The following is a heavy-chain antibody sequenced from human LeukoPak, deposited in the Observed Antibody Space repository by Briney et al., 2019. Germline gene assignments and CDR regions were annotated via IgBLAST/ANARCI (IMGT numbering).Heavy chain of an antibody. D-gene: IGHD1-1*01. CDR2: IRYDGSNK. CDR1: GFTFSTYG. J-gene: IGHJ4*02. Sequence: GGSLRLSCAASGFTFSTYGMHWVRQAPGKGLEWVAFIRYDGSNKYYTESVKGRFTISRDTSKNTLYLQMNSLRPEDTAVYYCAKDSTTGTTTAIDYWGQGTLVTVSS. V-gene: IGHV3-30*02. CDR3: AKDSTTGTTTAIDY.